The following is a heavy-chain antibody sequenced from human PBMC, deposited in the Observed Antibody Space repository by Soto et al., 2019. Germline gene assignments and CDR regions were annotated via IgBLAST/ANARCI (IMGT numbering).Heavy chain of an antibody. CDR2: IIPIFGTA. V-gene: IGHV1-69*01. J-gene: IGHJ4*02. Sequence: QVQLVQSGAEVKKPGSSVKVSCKASGGTFSSYAISWVRQAPGQGLEWMGGIIPIFGTANYAQKFQGRVTITADESTSTAYMELSSLRSEDTAVYYCARESTSCGGDCYPYYFDYWGQGTLVTVS. CDR3: ARESTSCGGDCYPYYFDY. CDR1: GGTFSSYA. D-gene: IGHD2-21*02.